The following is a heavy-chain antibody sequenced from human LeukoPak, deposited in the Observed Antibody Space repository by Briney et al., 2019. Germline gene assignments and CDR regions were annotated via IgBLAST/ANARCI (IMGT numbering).Heavy chain of an antibody. CDR3: AMPRGYYDSSGYLDY. CDR1: GFTFSSYG. D-gene: IGHD3-22*01. CDR2: ISYDGSNK. J-gene: IGHJ4*02. Sequence: GGSLRLSCAASGFTFSSYGKHWVRQAPGKGLEWVAVISYDGSNKYYADSVKGRFTISRDNSKNTLYLQMNSLRAEDTAVYYCAMPRGYYDSSGYLDYWGQGTLVTVSS. V-gene: IGHV3-30*03.